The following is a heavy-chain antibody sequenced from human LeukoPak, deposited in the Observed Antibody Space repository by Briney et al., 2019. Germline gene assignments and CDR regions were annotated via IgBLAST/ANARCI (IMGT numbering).Heavy chain of an antibody. D-gene: IGHD2-2*01. J-gene: IGHJ5*02. V-gene: IGHV1-8*01. CDR3: ARTPTKLLGYCTITSCRNWFDP. Sequence: ASVKVSCTASGYTFTSYDINWVRQATGQGLEWMGWLNPNSGNTGYAQKFQGRVTMTRNTSISTAYMELSSLRSEDTAVYYCARTPTKLLGYCTITSCRNWFDPWGQGTLVTVSS. CDR1: GYTFTSYD. CDR2: LNPNSGNT.